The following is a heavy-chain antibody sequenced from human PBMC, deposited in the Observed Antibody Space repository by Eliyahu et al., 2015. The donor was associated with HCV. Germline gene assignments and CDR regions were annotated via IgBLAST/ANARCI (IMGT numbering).Heavy chain of an antibody. D-gene: IGHD5-18*01. CDR1: GFAFSDFG. CDR3: VKEEYTHGYGIES. J-gene: IGHJ4*02. Sequence: ELQLLESGGGLVQPGRSLRLSCAASGFAFSDFGMAWVRQTPGRGLEWVSTISANAANTHYPESVKGRFTVSRDNSRDTLYLQMNNLRAEDTAIYYCVKEEYTHGYGIESWGQGTLVTVSS. CDR2: ISANAANT. V-gene: IGHV3-23*01.